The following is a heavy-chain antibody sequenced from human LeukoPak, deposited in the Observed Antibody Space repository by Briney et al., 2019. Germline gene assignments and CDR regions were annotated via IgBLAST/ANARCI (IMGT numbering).Heavy chain of an antibody. V-gene: IGHV3-64D*06. D-gene: IGHD2-15*01. CDR3: VKEGERYCSGGSCYSGAFDI. Sequence: GGSPRLSCSASGFTFSSYAMHWVRQAPGKGLEYVSAISSNGGSTYYADSVKGRFTISRDNSKNTLYLQMSSLRAEDTAVYYCVKEGERYCSGGSCYSGAFDIWGQGTMVTVSS. CDR2: ISSNGGST. J-gene: IGHJ3*02. CDR1: GFTFSSYA.